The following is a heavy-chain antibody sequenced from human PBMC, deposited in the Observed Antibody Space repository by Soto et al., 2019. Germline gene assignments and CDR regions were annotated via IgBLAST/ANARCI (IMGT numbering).Heavy chain of an antibody. CDR3: ARHLAVATDRSIDY. Sequence: QLQLQESGPGLVKPSETLSLTCTVSGDSISSSTSYWSWIRQPPGKGLEWIGNIYYSGRTYYNPSLKSRVTISLDTSKNQFSLKLSSVTAADTAVYFCARHLAVATDRSIDYWGQGTLVTVSS. V-gene: IGHV4-39*01. CDR2: IYYSGRT. J-gene: IGHJ4*02. D-gene: IGHD6-19*01. CDR1: GDSISSSTSY.